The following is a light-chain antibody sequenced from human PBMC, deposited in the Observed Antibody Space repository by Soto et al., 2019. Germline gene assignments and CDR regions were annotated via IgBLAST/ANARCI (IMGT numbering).Light chain of an antibody. CDR1: QSISGW. J-gene: IGKJ1*01. CDR2: KAS. V-gene: IGKV1-5*03. CDR3: QQYNNYGSWT. Sequence: DIQMTQSPSTLSASVGDRVTITCRASQSISGWLAWYRQKPGKAPKLLIYKASTLESGVPSRFSGSGSGTEFTLTISSLQPDDFATYYCQQYNNYGSWTFGQGTKVDIK.